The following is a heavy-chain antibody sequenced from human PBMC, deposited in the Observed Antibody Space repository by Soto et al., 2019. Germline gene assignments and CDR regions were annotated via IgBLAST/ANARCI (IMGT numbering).Heavy chain of an antibody. V-gene: IGHV1-69*02. J-gene: IGHJ4*02. D-gene: IGHD3-16*01. CDR3: AGAEGGGDY. Sequence: QVQLVQSGAEVKKPGSSVKVSCKASGGTFSSYTISWVRQAPGQGLEWMGRIIPILGIANYAQKFQGRVTITAAKPTSTAEMRRRSVGSEGTAVYSCAGAEGGGDYWGQGTLVTVSS. CDR2: IIPILGIA. CDR1: GGTFSSYT.